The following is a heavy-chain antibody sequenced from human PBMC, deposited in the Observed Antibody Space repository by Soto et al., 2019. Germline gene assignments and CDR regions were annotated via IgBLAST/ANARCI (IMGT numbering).Heavy chain of an antibody. Sequence: QVQLVQSGAEVKKPGASVKVSCKASGYTFTSYGISWVRQAPGQGLEWMGWISAYNGNTNYAQKLQGRVTMTTDTSTSTAYMELRSLRSDDTAMYYCARDIVVVPAAQYCSGGSCLRAGFDYWGQGTLVTVSS. CDR3: ARDIVVVPAAQYCSGGSCLRAGFDY. CDR1: GYTFTSYG. CDR2: ISAYNGNT. V-gene: IGHV1-18*04. J-gene: IGHJ4*02. D-gene: IGHD2-15*01.